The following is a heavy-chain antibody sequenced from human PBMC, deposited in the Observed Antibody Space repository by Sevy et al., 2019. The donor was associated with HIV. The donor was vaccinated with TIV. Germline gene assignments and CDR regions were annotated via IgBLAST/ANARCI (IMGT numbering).Heavy chain of an antibody. CDR2: ISSDGSHT. CDR1: GFSFNYYG. V-gene: IGHV3-30*18. D-gene: IGHD3-10*01. Sequence: GGSLRLSCGASGFSFNYYGLHWVRQAPGKGLEWVAVISSDGSHTYYGDSVKGCFTLPRVNSKNMLFLQMSSLRAEDTAVYYCAKDGVVRGVIHYYGMDVWGQGTTVTVSS. CDR3: AKDGVVRGVIHYYGMDV. J-gene: IGHJ6*02.